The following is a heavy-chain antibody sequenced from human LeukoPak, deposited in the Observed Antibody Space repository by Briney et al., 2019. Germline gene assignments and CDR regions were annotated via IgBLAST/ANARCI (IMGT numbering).Heavy chain of an antibody. Sequence: SVKVSCKASGGTFSSYAISWVRQAPGQGLEWMGGIIPIFGTANYAQKFQGRVTITTDESTSTAYMELSSLRSEDTAVYYCARDRSWFGELLNYYYYGMDVWGQGTTVTVSS. J-gene: IGHJ6*02. V-gene: IGHV1-69*05. D-gene: IGHD3-10*01. CDR2: IIPIFGTA. CDR1: GGTFSSYA. CDR3: ARDRSWFGELLNYYYYGMDV.